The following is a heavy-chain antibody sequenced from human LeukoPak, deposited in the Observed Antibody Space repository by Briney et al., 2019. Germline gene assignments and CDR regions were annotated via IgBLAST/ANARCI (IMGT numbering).Heavy chain of an antibody. CDR1: GGSISSTPYF. D-gene: IGHD6-19*01. Sequence: PSEILSLTCTVSGGSISSTPYFWGWIRQPPGKGLEWIGTMYYIGSTFYNPSLKSRITISIDTSKNQFSLKLSSVTAADTAVYYCARVVGGWYYFDYWGQGTLVTVSS. CDR2: MYYIGST. J-gene: IGHJ4*02. V-gene: IGHV4-39*07. CDR3: ARVVGGWYYFDY.